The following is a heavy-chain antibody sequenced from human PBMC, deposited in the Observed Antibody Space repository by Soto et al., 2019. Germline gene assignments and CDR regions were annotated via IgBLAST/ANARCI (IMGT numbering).Heavy chain of an antibody. CDR1: GGTFSSYA. D-gene: IGHD6-13*01. Sequence: QVQLVQSGAEVKKPGSSVKVSCKASGGTFSSYAISWVRQAPGQGLEWMGGIIPIFGTANYAQKFQGRVTITAGESTSTAYMQLRSLRSEDTAVYYWATTLDSGSGTWYVDRWGRGTLVTVSS. V-gene: IGHV1-69*12. CDR2: IIPIFGTA. J-gene: IGHJ2*01. CDR3: ATTLDSGSGTWYVDR.